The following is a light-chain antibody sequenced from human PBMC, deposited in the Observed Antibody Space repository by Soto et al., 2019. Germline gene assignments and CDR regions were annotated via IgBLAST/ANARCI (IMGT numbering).Light chain of an antibody. J-gene: IGKJ1*01. Sequence: DIVMTQSPATLSVLPGERATLSCMASQSISSNLAWYQQKPGQAPRLLSYAASTRATGIPARFSGSGSGTEFTLTISSLQSEDFAVYYCQQYYNWPRTFGQGTKVDIK. CDR1: QSISSN. CDR2: AAS. CDR3: QQYYNWPRT. V-gene: IGKV3-15*01.